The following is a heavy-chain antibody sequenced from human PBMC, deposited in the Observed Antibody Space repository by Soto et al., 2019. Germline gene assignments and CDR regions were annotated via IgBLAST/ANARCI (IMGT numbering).Heavy chain of an antibody. J-gene: IGHJ6*02. D-gene: IGHD2-21*01. Sequence: ASVKVSCKASGGDFSNYAISWVRQAPGQGPEWMGGIIPIFRTATYAQKFQSRVTITTDDSTRTAYMELSGLTSEDTSDYYCALDSLIPSAADYYFYMDVWGQGTTVTVS. CDR2: IIPIFRTA. V-gene: IGHV1-69*05. CDR3: ALDSLIPSAADYYFYMDV. CDR1: GGDFSNYA.